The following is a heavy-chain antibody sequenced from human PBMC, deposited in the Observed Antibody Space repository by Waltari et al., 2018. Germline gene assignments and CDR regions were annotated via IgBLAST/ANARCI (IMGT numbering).Heavy chain of an antibody. D-gene: IGHD3-10*01. V-gene: IGHV3-30*18. CDR1: GFTFSSYA. CDR2: NSHDGSSK. Sequence: QVQLVESGGGVVQPGRSLRLSCAASGFTFSSYAMHWVRQAPGKGLSWVAVNSHDGSSKKYVDAVKCRFTISRDNDKDTLYLQVTSLRAEDTAVYYCAKDRYGWGGYSDSWGQGTLVTVSS. J-gene: IGHJ4*02. CDR3: AKDRYGWGGYSDS.